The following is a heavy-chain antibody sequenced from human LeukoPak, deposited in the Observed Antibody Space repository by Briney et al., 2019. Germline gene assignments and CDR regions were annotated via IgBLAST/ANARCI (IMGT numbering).Heavy chain of an antibody. CDR1: XXXXXXXX. V-gene: IGHV3-33*01. D-gene: IGHD5-18*01. CDR2: XXXXXXXX. J-gene: IGHJ6*02. CDR3: ARVLKGXGYSYGWRGDYYYYGMDV. Sequence: GGSLRLSCAASXXXXXXXXXXXVXXXXXKXXEXVXXXXXXXXXXXXXXSVKXRFTISRDNSTNTLYXQMNSLRAEDTAVYYCARVLKGXGYSYGWRGDYYYYGMDVWGQGTTVTVSS.